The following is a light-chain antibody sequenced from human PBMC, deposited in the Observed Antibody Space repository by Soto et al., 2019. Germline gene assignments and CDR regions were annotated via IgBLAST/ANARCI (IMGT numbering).Light chain of an antibody. V-gene: IGLV2-14*01. J-gene: IGLJ2*01. Sequence: QSVLTQPASVSGSPGQSITISCTGTSSDIGGYNYVSWYQQHPGKAPKLMIYDVTSRPSGISNRFSGSKSGNTASLTISGLQAEDEADYYCSSYTSSSTPRVFGGGTKLTVL. CDR2: DVT. CDR1: SSDIGGYNY. CDR3: SSYTSSSTPRV.